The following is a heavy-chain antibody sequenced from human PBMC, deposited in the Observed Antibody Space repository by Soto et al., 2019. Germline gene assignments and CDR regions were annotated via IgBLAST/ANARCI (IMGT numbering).Heavy chain of an antibody. CDR3: ARVLRWSDAFDI. Sequence: GGSLRLSCAASGFTFSSYWMHWVRQAPGKGLVWVSRINSDGSSTSYADSVKGRFTISRDNAKNTLYRQMNSLSAEDTAVYYCARVLRWSDAFDIWGQGTMVTVSS. V-gene: IGHV3-74*01. J-gene: IGHJ3*02. D-gene: IGHD2-15*01. CDR2: INSDGSST. CDR1: GFTFSSYW.